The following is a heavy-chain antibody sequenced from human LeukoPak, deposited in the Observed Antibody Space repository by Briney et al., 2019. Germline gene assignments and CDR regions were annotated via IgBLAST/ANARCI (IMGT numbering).Heavy chain of an antibody. CDR1: GFTFTSHS. V-gene: IGHV3-48*02. CDR2: ISSRSNTI. Sequence: GGSLRLSCVASGFTFTSHSMNWVRQAPGEGLEWVSYISSRSNTIYYADSVKGRFTISRNNAKNSLYLQMNSLRDEDTAVYYCARGLTIRGINGMDVWGQGTTVTVSS. CDR3: ARGLTIRGINGMDV. D-gene: IGHD3-10*01. J-gene: IGHJ6*02.